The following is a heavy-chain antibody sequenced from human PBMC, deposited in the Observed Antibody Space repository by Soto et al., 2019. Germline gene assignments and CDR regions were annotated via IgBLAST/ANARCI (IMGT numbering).Heavy chain of an antibody. V-gene: IGHV1-69*06. CDR2: IIPIFGTA. CDR1: GGTFSSCA. Sequence: SVKVSCKASGGTFSSCAISWVRQAPGQGLEWMGGIIPIFGTANYAQKFQGRVTITADKSTSTAYMELSSLRSEDTAVYYCARTDYYDSSGYLDYWGQGTLVTVSS. CDR3: ARTDYYDSSGYLDY. J-gene: IGHJ4*02. D-gene: IGHD3-22*01.